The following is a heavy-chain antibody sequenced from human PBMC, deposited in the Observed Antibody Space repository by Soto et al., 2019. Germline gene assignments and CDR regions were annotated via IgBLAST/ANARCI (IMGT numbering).Heavy chain of an antibody. CDR2: IWYDGSNK. CDR3: ARDLGDGYNSIDY. J-gene: IGHJ4*02. CDR1: GFTFSSYG. V-gene: IGHV3-33*01. Sequence: QVQLVESGGGVVQPGRSLRLSCAASGFTFSSYGMHWVRQAPGKGLEWVAVIWYDGSNKYYADSVKGRFTISRDNSKNTLYLQMNSLRAEDTAVYYCARDLGDGYNSIDYWGQGTLVTVSS. D-gene: IGHD5-12*01.